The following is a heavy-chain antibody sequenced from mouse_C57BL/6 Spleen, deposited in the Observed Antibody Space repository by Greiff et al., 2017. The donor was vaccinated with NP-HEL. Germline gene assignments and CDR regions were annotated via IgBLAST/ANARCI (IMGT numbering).Heavy chain of an antibody. D-gene: IGHD2-3*01. CDR3: ARWLLLYYAMDY. Sequence: VQLQQSGAELVRPGTSVKLSCKASGYTFTSYWMHWVKQRPGQGLEWIGVIDPSDSYTNYNQKFKGKATLTVDTSSSTAYMQLSSLTSEDSAVYYCARWLLLYYAMDYWGQGTSVTVSS. CDR1: GYTFTSYW. CDR2: IDPSDSYT. J-gene: IGHJ4*01. V-gene: IGHV1-59*01.